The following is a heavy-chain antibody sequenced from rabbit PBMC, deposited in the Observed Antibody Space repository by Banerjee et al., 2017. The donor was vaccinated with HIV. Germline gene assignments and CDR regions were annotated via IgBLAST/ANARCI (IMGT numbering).Heavy chain of an antibody. CDR1: AFSFSSNYW. D-gene: IGHD7-1*01. Sequence: QEQLEESGGDLVQPEGSLTLTCTASAFSFSSNYWICWVRQAPGKGLEWIACIYVGSSGSTYYANWAKGRFTISRSTSLNTVTLQMTSLTAADTATYFCARVDAGYGAAFYYFNLWGPGTLVTVS. CDR2: IYVGSSGST. V-gene: IGHV1S45*01. CDR3: ARVDAGYGAAFYYFNL. J-gene: IGHJ4*01.